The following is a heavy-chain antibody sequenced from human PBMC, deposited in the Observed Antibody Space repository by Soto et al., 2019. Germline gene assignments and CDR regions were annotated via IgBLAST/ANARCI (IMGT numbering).Heavy chain of an antibody. CDR1: GFTFSSYA. J-gene: IGHJ5*02. CDR3: AKDRTTKYQLNNWFDP. Sequence: EVQLLESGGGLVQPGGSLRLSCAASGFTFSSYAMSWVRQAPGKGLEWVSAISGSGGSTYYADSVKGRFTISRDNSKNTLYLQMNSLRAEDTAVYYCAKDRTTKYQLNNWFDPWGQGTLVTVSS. CDR2: ISGSGGST. V-gene: IGHV3-23*01. D-gene: IGHD2-2*01.